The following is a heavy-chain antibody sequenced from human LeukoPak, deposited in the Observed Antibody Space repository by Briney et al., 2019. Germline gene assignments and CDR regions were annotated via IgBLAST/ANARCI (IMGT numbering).Heavy chain of an antibody. J-gene: IGHJ6*02. CDR3: ARTHENGYSSSWYLPYYYYYGMDV. CDR1: GYTFTSYD. CDR2: MNPNSGNT. D-gene: IGHD6-13*01. Sequence: ASVKVSCKASGYTFTSYDINWVRQATGHGLEWMGWMNPNSGNTGYAQKFQGRVTMTRNTSISTAYMELSSLRSEDTAAYYCARTHENGYSSSWYLPYYYYYGMDVWGQGTTVTVSS. V-gene: IGHV1-8*01.